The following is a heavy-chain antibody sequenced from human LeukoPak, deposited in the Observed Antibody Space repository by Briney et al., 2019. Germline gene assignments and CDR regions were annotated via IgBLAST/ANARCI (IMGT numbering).Heavy chain of an antibody. D-gene: IGHD3-10*01. V-gene: IGHV3-48*01. CDR1: GFTFSTFA. CDR2: ISHSGNSK. CDR3: ARSKRGVLAY. Sequence: GGSLRLSCVASGFTFSTFAMTWVRQALGKGLEWISYISHSGNSKFYADSVRGRFTISRDNARNSSYLQMGSLRADDTAIYYCARSKRGVLAYWGQGILVTVSS. J-gene: IGHJ4*02.